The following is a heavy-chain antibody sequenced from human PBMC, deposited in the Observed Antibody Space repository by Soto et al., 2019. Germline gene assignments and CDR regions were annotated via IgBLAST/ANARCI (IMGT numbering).Heavy chain of an antibody. V-gene: IGHV3-23*01. Sequence: TGGSLRLSCAASGFTFSTYAMSWVRLAPWKGLEWVSDISVSGGSTYYADAVKGRFTISRDNSKHTLYLQMKSLRAEDTVVYSCANDIFQWFGVFRNYGMDVWGQGTTVTVSS. D-gene: IGHD3-10*01. CDR1: GFTFSTYA. CDR2: ISVSGGST. CDR3: ANDIFQWFGVFRNYGMDV. J-gene: IGHJ6*02.